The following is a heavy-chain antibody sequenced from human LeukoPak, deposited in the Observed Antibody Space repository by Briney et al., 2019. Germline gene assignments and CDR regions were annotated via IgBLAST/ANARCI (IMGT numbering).Heavy chain of an antibody. Sequence: ASVKVSCKASGYTFTGYYMHWVRQAPGQGLEWMGWINLNSGGTNYAQKFQGRVTMTRDTSISTAYMELSRLRSDDTAVYYCARDKYGDYGLESDYWGQGTLVTVSS. J-gene: IGHJ4*02. D-gene: IGHD4-17*01. CDR2: INLNSGGT. CDR3: ARDKYGDYGLESDY. CDR1: GYTFTGYY. V-gene: IGHV1-2*02.